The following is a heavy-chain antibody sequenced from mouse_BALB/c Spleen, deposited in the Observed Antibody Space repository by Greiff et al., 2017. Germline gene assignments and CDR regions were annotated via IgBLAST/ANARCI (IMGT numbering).Heavy chain of an antibody. CDR2: INPSSGYT. CDR1: GYTFTSYT. J-gene: IGHJ4*01. V-gene: IGHV1-4*01. Sequence: VQLQQSGPELVRPGASLSMSCTASGYTFTSYTMHWVNQRPGQGLEWIGYINPSSGYTNYNQKFTDKATLTADETSSTAYMHLSSLTSEDAAVYYCGRSDYAMDYWGQGTSVTVSA. CDR3: GRSDYAMDY.